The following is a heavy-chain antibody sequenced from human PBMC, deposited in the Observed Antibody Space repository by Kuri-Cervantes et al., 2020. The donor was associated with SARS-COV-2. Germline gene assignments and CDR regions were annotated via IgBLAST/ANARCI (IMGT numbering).Heavy chain of an antibody. J-gene: IGHJ4*02. V-gene: IGHV3-23*03. CDR2: IYSGGST. D-gene: IGHD1-26*01. CDR1: GFTFSSYA. Sequence: GESLKISCAASGFTFSSYAVSWVRQAPGKGLEWVSVIYSGGSTYYADSVKGRFTISRDNSKNTLYLQMNSLRAEDTALYYCAKGRPGSYQGYYFDYWGQGTLVTVSS. CDR3: AKGRPGSYQGYYFDY.